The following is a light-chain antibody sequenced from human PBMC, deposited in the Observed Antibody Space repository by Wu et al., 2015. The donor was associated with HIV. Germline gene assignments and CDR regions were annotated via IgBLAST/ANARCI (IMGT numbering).Light chain of an antibody. J-gene: IGKJ4*01. V-gene: IGKV3-15*01. CDR1: QSVRSSH. CDR2: AAS. Sequence: EIVLTQSPGTLSLSPGEGATLSCRASQSVRSSHLAWYQQKPGQAPRLIIYAASTRATGIPDRFSGSGSGTEFTLAISSPQSEDFAVYYCQQYYKWPPLTFGGGTKVEIK. CDR3: QQYYKWPPLT.